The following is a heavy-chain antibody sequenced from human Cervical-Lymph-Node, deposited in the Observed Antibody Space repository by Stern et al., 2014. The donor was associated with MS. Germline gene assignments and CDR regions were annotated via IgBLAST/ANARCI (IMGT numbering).Heavy chain of an antibody. Sequence: EVQLVESGGGLVKPGGSLRLSCAASGFTFSSYSMNWVRQAPGKGLEWVSYISSSSSTIYYADSVKGRFTISRDNAKNSLYLQMNSLRDEDTAVYYCTGYCSGGSCSFDYWGQGTLVTVSS. CDR3: TGYCSGGSCSFDY. V-gene: IGHV3-48*02. J-gene: IGHJ4*02. D-gene: IGHD2-15*01. CDR1: GFTFSSYS. CDR2: ISSSSSTI.